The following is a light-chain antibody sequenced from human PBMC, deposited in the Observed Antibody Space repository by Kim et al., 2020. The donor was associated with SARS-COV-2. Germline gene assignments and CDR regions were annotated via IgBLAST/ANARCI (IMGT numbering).Light chain of an antibody. Sequence: QSVLTQPPSVSATPGQRVTISCSGGSPNIGSNTVNWYQHYPGKAPQLLIYSSSRRPSGVPDRFSGSKAGTSASLAIRGLQSDDEAEYYCAAWDDSLNGVFFGGGTKLTVL. CDR3: AAWDDSLNGVF. CDR1: SPNIGSNT. J-gene: IGLJ2*01. V-gene: IGLV1-44*01. CDR2: SSS.